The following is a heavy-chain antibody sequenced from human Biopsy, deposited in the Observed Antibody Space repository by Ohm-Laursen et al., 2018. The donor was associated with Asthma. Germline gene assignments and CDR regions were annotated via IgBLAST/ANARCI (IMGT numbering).Heavy chain of an antibody. CDR2: INPNSGGT. CDR1: GYTFIGCP. CDR3: ARGQKSAGDRWFDP. Sequence: GASVKVSCNASGYTFIGCPIHWMRQAPGQGLEWMGRINPNSGGTNYAQKFQGRVTMTRDTSISTAYMEVSRLRSDDTAVYYCARGQKSAGDRWFDPWGQGTLVTVSS. D-gene: IGHD6-13*01. V-gene: IGHV1-2*06. J-gene: IGHJ5*02.